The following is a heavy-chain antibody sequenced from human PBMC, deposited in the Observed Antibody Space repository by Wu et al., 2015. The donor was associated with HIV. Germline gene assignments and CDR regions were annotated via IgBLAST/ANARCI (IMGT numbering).Heavy chain of an antibody. CDR1: GYTFSAYD. CDR3: ARAASFFHDKHGYYRNWYFDV. CDR2: MNPNSGNT. J-gene: IGHJ2*01. Sequence: QVQLVQSETEMKKPGASLKVSCKASGYTFSAYDINWVRQAPGQGLEWVGWMNPNSGNTGYPQKFQGRVTMTRDTSISTAYMELSSLKSEDTAVYYCARAASFFHDKHGYYRNWYFDVWGRGTLVAVSS. V-gene: IGHV1-8*01. D-gene: IGHD3-22*01.